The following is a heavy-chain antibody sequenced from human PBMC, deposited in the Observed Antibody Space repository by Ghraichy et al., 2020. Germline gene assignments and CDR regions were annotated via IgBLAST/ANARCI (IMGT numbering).Heavy chain of an antibody. D-gene: IGHD1-1*01. J-gene: IGHJ6*02. CDR1: GGSISSSSYY. CDR2: IYYSGNT. CDR3: ARFVARQLYYDCYGLYD. V-gene: IGHV4-39*01. Sequence: SETLSLTCTVSGGSISSSSYYWGWIRQPPGKGLEWIGSIYYSGNTYYNPSLKSRVTISVDTSKNQFSLKLSSVTAADTAVYYCARFVARQLYYDCYGLYDWGQGTTVTVSS.